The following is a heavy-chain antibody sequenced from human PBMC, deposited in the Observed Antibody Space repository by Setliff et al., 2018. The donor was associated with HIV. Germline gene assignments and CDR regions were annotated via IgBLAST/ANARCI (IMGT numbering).Heavy chain of an antibody. Sequence: SETLSLTCTVSGGSISPSSDYWGWICQPPGKGLEWIGYIYYSGSTYYNPSLKSRVTISVDTSKNQFSLKLSSVTAADTAVYYCARQRHGGAGAHDYWGQGTLVTVSS. CDR2: IYYSGST. CDR1: GGSISPSSDY. V-gene: IGHV4-31*03. CDR3: ARQRHGGAGAHDY. D-gene: IGHD3-16*01. J-gene: IGHJ4*02.